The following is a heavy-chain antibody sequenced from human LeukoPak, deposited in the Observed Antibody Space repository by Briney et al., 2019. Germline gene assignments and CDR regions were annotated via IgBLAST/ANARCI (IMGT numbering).Heavy chain of an antibody. J-gene: IGHJ4*02. Sequence: KSGGSLRLSCAASGFTFSNAWMSWVRQPPGKGLEWIGEINHSGSTNYNPSLKSRVTISVDTSKNQFSLKLSSVTAADTAVYYCARDLGYWGQGTLVTVSS. CDR2: INHSGST. CDR1: GFTFSNAW. CDR3: ARDLGY. V-gene: IGHV4-34*01.